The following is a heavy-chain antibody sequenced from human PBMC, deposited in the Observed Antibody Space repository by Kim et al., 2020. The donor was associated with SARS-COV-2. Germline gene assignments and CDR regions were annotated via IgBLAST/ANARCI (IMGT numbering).Heavy chain of an antibody. CDR3: ARELGATLYNAFDI. CDR1: GGTFSSYA. J-gene: IGHJ3*02. D-gene: IGHD1-26*01. Sequence: SVKVSCKASGGTFSSYAISWVRQAPGQGLEWMGGIIPIFGTANYAQKFQGRDTITADESTSTAYMELSSLRSEDTAVYYCARELGATLYNAFDIWGQGTMVNVSS. CDR2: IIPIFGTA. V-gene: IGHV1-69*13.